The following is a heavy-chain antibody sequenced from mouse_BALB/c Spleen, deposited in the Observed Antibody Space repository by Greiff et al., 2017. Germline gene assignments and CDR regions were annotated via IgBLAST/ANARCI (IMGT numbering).Heavy chain of an antibody. D-gene: IGHD2-4*01. CDR2: ISYSGST. CDR1: GDSITSGY. J-gene: IGHJ4*01. V-gene: IGHV3-8*02. Sequence: EVKLVESGPSLVKPSQTLSLTCSVTGDSITSGYWNWIRKFPGNKLEYMGYISYSGSTYYNPSLKSRISITRDTSKNQYYLQLNSVTTEDTATYYCATYRGDYGVDYAMDYWGQGTSVTVSS. CDR3: ATYRGDYGVDYAMDY.